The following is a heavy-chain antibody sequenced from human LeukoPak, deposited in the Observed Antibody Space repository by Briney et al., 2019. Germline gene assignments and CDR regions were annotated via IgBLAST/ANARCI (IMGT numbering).Heavy chain of an antibody. CDR3: ARDTIAAAGFEVYYYGMDV. D-gene: IGHD6-13*01. CDR1: GGSISSHY. CDR2: IYYSGST. J-gene: IGHJ6*02. Sequence: SETLSLTCTVSGGSISSHYWNWIRQPPGKGLEWIGNIYYSGSTNYNPSLKSRVTISVDTSKNQFSLKLSSVTAADTAVYYCARDTIAAAGFEVYYYGMDVWGQGTTVTVSS. V-gene: IGHV4-59*11.